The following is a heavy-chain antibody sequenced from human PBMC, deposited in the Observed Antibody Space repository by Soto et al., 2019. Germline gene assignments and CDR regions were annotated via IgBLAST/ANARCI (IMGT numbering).Heavy chain of an antibody. V-gene: IGHV3-30-3*01. CDR2: ISYDGSNK. CDR1: GFTFSSYA. D-gene: IGHD6-6*01. Sequence: GGSLRLSCAASGFTFSSYAMHWVRQAPGKGLEWVAVISYDGSNKYYADSVKGRFTISRDNSKNTLYLQMNSLRAEDTAVYYCAARDHYSSSSFDYWGQGTLVTVSS. J-gene: IGHJ4*02. CDR3: AARDHYSSSSFDY.